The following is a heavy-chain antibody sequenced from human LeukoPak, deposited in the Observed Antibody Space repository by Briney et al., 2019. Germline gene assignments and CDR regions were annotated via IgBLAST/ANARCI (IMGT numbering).Heavy chain of an antibody. CDR3: ARSGYSYGLVDY. CDR2: IYYNGDT. CDR1: GGSISSDY. Sequence: SETLSLTCTVSGGSISSDYWSWIRQPPGKGLEWIGYIYYNGDTNYNPSLKRRVTISVDTSKNQFSLKLSSVTAADTAVYYCARSGYSYGLVDYWGQGTLVTVSS. V-gene: IGHV4-59*01. D-gene: IGHD5-18*01. J-gene: IGHJ4*02.